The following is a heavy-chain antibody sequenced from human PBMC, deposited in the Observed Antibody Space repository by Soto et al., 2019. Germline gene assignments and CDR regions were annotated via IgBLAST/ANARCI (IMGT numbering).Heavy chain of an antibody. V-gene: IGHV1-18*01. CDR3: ARIVGADRRWFDP. J-gene: IGHJ5*02. CDR1: GYTFTNYG. Sequence: GASVKVSCKASGYTFTNYGITWARQAPGQGLEWMGWISAYNGNTNYAQKLQGRVTMTTDTSTSTAYMELRSLRSDDTAVYYCARIVGADRRWFDPWGQGTLVTVSS. CDR2: ISAYNGNT. D-gene: IGHD1-26*01.